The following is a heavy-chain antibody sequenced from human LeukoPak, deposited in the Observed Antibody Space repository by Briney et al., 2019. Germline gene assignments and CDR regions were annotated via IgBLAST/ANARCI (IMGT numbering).Heavy chain of an antibody. CDR1: GYTFNIYG. CDR3: ARDPSNTSGWYIYFDY. CDR2: ISAYNGDT. V-gene: IGHV1-18*01. Sequence: ASVKVSCKASGYTFNIYGISWARQAPGQGLEWMGRISAYNGDTHYAQRLQGRVTLTIDTSTSTAYMELRNLRSDDTAMYYCARDPSNTSGWYIYFDYWGQGTLVTVSS. D-gene: IGHD6-19*01. J-gene: IGHJ4*02.